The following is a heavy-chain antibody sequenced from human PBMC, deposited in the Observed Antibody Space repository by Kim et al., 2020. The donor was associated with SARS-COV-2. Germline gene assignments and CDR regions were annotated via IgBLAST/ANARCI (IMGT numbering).Heavy chain of an antibody. J-gene: IGHJ6*02. CDR2: IIPILGIA. Sequence: SVKVSCKASGGTFSSYTISWVRQAPGQGLEWMGRIIPILGIANYAQKFQGRVTITADKSTSTAYMELSSLRSEDTAVYYCAREPDIVATSRSHYYYYYGMDVWGQGTTVTVSS. CDR1: GGTFSSYT. CDR3: AREPDIVATSRSHYYYYYGMDV. D-gene: IGHD5-12*01. V-gene: IGHV1-69*04.